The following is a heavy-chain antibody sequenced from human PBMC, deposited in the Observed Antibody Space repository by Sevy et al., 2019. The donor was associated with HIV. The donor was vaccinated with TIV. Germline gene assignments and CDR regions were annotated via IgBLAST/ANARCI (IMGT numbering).Heavy chain of an antibody. CDR3: ARGGRIAAAGYYYYMDV. D-gene: IGHD6-13*01. V-gene: IGHV4-59*01. CDR2: IYYSGST. J-gene: IGHJ6*03. CDR1: GGSISSYY. Sequence: SETLSLTCTVSGGSISSYYWSWIRQPPGKGLEWIGYIYYSGSTNYNPSLKSRVTISVDTSKNQFSLKLSSVTAADTAVYYCARGGRIAAAGYYYYMDVWGKGTTVTVSS.